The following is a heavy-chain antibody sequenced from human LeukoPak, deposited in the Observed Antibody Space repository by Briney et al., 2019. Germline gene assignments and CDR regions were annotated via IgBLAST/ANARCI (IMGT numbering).Heavy chain of an antibody. D-gene: IGHD5-18*01. Sequence: PSETLSLTCTVSGGSISSYYWSWIRQPPGMRLEWMGYVYFSGLTYYNPSLKSRVAISVDTSKNQFSVKLSSVTAADTAVYYCARVRIQLWLGYYYYYMDVWGKGTTVTVSS. CDR2: VYFSGLT. CDR3: ARVRIQLWLGYYYYYMDV. V-gene: IGHV4-59*12. J-gene: IGHJ6*03. CDR1: GGSISSYY.